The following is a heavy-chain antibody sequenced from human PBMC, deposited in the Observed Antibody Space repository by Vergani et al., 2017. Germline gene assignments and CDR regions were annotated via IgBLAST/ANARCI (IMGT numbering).Heavy chain of an antibody. CDR2: ISYDGSNK. CDR1: GFTFSSYA. Sequence: QVQLVESGGGVVQPGRSLRLSCAASGFTFSSYAMHWVRQAPGKGLEWVAVISYDGSNKYYADSVKGRFTISRDNSKNTLYLQMNSLRAEDTAVYYCAKLGDSSGWYGYYYYYMDVWGKGTTVTVSS. J-gene: IGHJ6*03. CDR3: AKLGDSSGWYGYYYYYMDV. V-gene: IGHV3-30*04. D-gene: IGHD6-19*01.